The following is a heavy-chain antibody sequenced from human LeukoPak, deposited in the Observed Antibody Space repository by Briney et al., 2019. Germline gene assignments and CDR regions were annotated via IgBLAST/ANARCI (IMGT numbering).Heavy chain of an antibody. D-gene: IGHD4-23*01. CDR3: ARDSSVVL. J-gene: IGHJ4*02. Sequence: TGGSLRLSCAASEFTFSNHWMHWVRQAPGKGLVWVSHINGDGRTTTYADSVKGRFSISRDNAKNTLYLQMNSLRVEDTAVYYCARDSSVVLWGQGTLVTVSS. CDR2: INGDGRTT. CDR1: EFTFSNHW. V-gene: IGHV3-74*01.